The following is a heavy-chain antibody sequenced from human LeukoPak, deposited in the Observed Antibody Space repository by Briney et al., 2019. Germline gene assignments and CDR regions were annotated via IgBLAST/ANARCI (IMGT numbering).Heavy chain of an antibody. Sequence: PSETLSLTCTVAGGSISSYYWSWIRQPPGKGLEWLGYIYYSGSTSYNPSLKSRVTISVDTSKNQFSLKLTSVTAAVTAVYYCARGPGYSYGYYFDYWGQGTLVSVFS. CDR3: ARGPGYSYGYYFDY. J-gene: IGHJ4*02. CDR1: GGSISSYY. V-gene: IGHV4-59*01. CDR2: IYYSGST. D-gene: IGHD5-18*01.